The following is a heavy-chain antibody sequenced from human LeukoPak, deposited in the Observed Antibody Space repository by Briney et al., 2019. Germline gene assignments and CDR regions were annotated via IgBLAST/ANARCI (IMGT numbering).Heavy chain of an antibody. V-gene: IGHV4-59*01. CDR1: GGSISSYY. Sequence: SETLSLTCTVSGGSISSYYWSWIRQPPGKGLKWIGYIYYSGSTNYNPSLKSRVTISVDTSKNQFSLKLSSVTAADTAVYYCARVGGSYYLSLFDPWGQGTLVTVSS. D-gene: IGHD1-26*01. CDR2: IYYSGST. CDR3: ARVGGSYYLSLFDP. J-gene: IGHJ5*02.